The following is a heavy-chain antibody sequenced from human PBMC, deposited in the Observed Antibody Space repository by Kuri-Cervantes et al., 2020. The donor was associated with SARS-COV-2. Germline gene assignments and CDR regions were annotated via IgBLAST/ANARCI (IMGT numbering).Heavy chain of an antibody. Sequence: ASVKVSCKASGYTFTSYDINWVRQATGQGLEWMGWMNPNSGNTGYAQKFQGSVTMTRNTSISTAYMELSSLRSEDTAVYYCATRSSRYFDWLLPFDYWGQGTLVTVSS. D-gene: IGHD3-9*01. J-gene: IGHJ4*02. V-gene: IGHV1-8*01. CDR1: GYTFTSYD. CDR3: ATRSSRYFDWLLPFDY. CDR2: MNPNSGNT.